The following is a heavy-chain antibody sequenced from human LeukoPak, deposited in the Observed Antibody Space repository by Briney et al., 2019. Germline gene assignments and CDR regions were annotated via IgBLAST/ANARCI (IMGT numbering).Heavy chain of an antibody. V-gene: IGHV4-39*02. CDR2: IYYSGST. CDR1: GGSISSSSYY. J-gene: IGHJ6*02. D-gene: IGHD6-19*01. CDR3: AREDSSGWPHRTTRMDV. Sequence: SETLSLTCTVSGGSISSSSYYWGWIRQPPGKGLEWIGSIYYSGSTYYNPSPKSRVTISVDASKNQFSLKLSSVTAADTAVYYCAREDSSGWPHRTTRMDVWGQGTTVTVSS.